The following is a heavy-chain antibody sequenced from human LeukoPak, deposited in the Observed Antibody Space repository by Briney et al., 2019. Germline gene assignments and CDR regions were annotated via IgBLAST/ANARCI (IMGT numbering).Heavy chain of an antibody. CDR2: MRNDGSNK. CDR3: AREVYAILASSVRPLDY. D-gene: IGHD2-8*01. Sequence: GGSLRLSCAASGFTFSSYGMHWVRQAPGKGLQWVAFMRNDGSNKYYAESVKGRFTISRDNSKNTLYLQMTSLRAEDTAMYYCAREVYAILASSVRPLDYWGQGTLVTVSS. V-gene: IGHV3-30*02. J-gene: IGHJ4*02. CDR1: GFTFSSYG.